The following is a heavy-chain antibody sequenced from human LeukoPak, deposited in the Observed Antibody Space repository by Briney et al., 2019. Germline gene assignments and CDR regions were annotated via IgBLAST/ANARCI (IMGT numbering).Heavy chain of an antibody. CDR3: ATVVGGYYPPVEGFDL. J-gene: IGHJ3*01. CDR2: IDPDGSST. D-gene: IGHD3-3*01. Sequence: PGGSLRLSCAASGFTLSHYWMHWVRQAPGKGLVWVSRIDPDGSSTSYADSVKGRFTISRDNAKNTLGMQMNSLTAEDTAVYYCATVVGGYYPPVEGFDLWGQGTMVTVSS. CDR1: GFTLSHYW. V-gene: IGHV3-74*01.